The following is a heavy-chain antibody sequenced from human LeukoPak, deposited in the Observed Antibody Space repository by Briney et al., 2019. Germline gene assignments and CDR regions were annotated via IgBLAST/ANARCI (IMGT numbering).Heavy chain of an antibody. CDR1: GGSISSGGYS. V-gene: IGHV4-30-2*01. CDR3: ARSPHPYYYYGMDV. J-gene: IGHJ6*04. CDR2: IYHSGST. Sequence: PSQTLSLTCAVSGGSISSGGYSWSWLRQPPGTGLEWIGYIYHSGSTYYNPSLKSRVTISVDRSKNQFSLKLSSVTAADTAVYYCARSPHPYYYYGMDVWGKGTTVTVSS.